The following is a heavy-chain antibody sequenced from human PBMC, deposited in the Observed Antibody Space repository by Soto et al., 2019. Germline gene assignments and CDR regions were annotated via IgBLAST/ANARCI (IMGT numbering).Heavy chain of an antibody. J-gene: IGHJ5*02. CDR1: GYTFTSYY. D-gene: IGHD1-26*01. V-gene: IGHV1-46*01. CDR2: INPSGGST. Sequence: ASVKVSCKASGYTFTSYYMHWVRQAPGQGLEWMGIINPSGGSTSYAQKFQGRVTMTRDTSTSTVYMELSSLRSEDTAVYYCARDLGGRYENNWFDPWGQGTLVTVSS. CDR3: ARDLGGRYENNWFDP.